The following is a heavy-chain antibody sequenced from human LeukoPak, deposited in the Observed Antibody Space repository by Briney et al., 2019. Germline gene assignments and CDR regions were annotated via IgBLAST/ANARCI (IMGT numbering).Heavy chain of an antibody. V-gene: IGHV3-23*01. CDR1: GFTFSNYA. CDR2: INGSGSGI. Sequence: GASLRLSCAAYGFTFSNYAMSWVRQAPGKGLEWISAINGSGSGIYYADSMKSRFTISRDNSKNTLYLQINSLRAEDTAVYYCAKWGDYDVLTGYYVSDYWGQGTLVTVSS. J-gene: IGHJ4*02. D-gene: IGHD3-9*01. CDR3: AKWGDYDVLTGYYVSDY.